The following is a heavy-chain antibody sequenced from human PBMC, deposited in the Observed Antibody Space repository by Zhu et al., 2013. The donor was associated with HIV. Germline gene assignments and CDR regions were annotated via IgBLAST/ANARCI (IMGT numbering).Heavy chain of an antibody. Sequence: VQLQQWGAGLLKPSETLSLTCAVYSGSFSGYYWSWIRQPPGKGLEWIGEINHSGSTNYNPSLKSRVTISVDTSKNQFSLKLSSVTAADTAVYYCARGRVYPTRLPKFDYWGQGTLVTVSS. CDR1: SGSFSGYY. V-gene: IGHV4-34*01. J-gene: IGHJ4*02. D-gene: IGHD6-13*01. CDR3: ARGRVYPTRLPKFDY. CDR2: INHSGST.